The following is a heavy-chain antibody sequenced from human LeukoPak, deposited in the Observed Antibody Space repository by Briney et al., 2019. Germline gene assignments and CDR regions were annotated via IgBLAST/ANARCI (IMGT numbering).Heavy chain of an antibody. J-gene: IGHJ4*02. CDR2: IYYTGRT. CDR3: ASAPLGNSFGYMAY. Sequence: SQTLSLTCTVSGGSISSGGYYWNWIRQHPTEGLEWIGHIYYTGRTTYNPSVKSRVTISADTSKNRFSLKLNSVTAADTAVYFCASAPLGNSFGYMAYWGQGALVTVSS. D-gene: IGHD5-18*01. V-gene: IGHV4-31*03. CDR1: GGSISSGGYY.